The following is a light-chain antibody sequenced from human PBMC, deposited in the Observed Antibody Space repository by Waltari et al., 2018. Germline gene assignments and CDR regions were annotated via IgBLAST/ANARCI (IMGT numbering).Light chain of an antibody. Sequence: QSALTQPASVSGSPAQSLTISCTGTSSYVGGYNSVSWYQQHPGKAPKLMIYDVSNRPSGVSNRFSGSKSGNTASLTISGLQAEDEADYYCSSYTSSSTLVYVFGTGTKVTVL. J-gene: IGLJ1*01. CDR2: DVS. CDR1: SSYVGGYNS. V-gene: IGLV2-14*01. CDR3: SSYTSSSTLVYV.